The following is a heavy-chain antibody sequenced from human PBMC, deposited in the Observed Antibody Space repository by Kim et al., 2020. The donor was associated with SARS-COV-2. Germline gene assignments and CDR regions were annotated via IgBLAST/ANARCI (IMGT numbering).Heavy chain of an antibody. CDR2: ISYDGSNK. D-gene: IGHD6-6*01. J-gene: IGHJ6*02. Sequence: GGSLRLSCAASGLPFRRYAMHWVRQAPGKGLEWVTVISYDGSNKYYADSVKGRFTISRDNSKTTLYLQMNSLRGADTAVYFCARDSRSSTDSDYGMDVGGQGTTGTVSS. CDR1: GLPFRRYA. CDR3: ARDSRSSTDSDYGMDV. V-gene: IGHV3-30-3*01.